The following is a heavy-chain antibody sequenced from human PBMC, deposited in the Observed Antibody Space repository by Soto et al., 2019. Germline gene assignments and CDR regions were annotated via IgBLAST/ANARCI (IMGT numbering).Heavy chain of an antibody. D-gene: IGHD1-26*01. Sequence: EVQLVESGGDLVQPGGSLRLSCAASGFTFSSYWIHWVRQAPGKGLVWVSRINSDGSSTSYADSVKGRFTISRDNAKNTLYLQMNSLRAEDTAVYYCTRVSFIGGSYHFDYWGQGTLVTVSS. CDR2: INSDGSST. CDR1: GFTFSSYW. CDR3: TRVSFIGGSYHFDY. J-gene: IGHJ4*02. V-gene: IGHV3-74*01.